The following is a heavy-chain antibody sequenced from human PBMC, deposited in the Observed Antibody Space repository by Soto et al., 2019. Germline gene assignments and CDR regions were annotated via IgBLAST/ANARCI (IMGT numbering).Heavy chain of an antibody. Sequence: QVQVVESGGGVVQPGRSLRLSCAASGFSFNSYGMHWVRQAPGKGLEWVAIISYDGRNKYYADSVKGRFTISRDSPRNTLYLEMNSLRADDTAVYYCAKGGSSSARYFDAWGQGALVTVSS. CDR1: GFSFNSYG. V-gene: IGHV3-30*18. J-gene: IGHJ5*02. CDR3: AKGGSSSARYFDA. CDR2: ISYDGRNK. D-gene: IGHD6-6*01.